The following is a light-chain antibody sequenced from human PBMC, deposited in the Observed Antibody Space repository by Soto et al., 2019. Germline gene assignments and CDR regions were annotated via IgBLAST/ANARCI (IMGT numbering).Light chain of an antibody. CDR2: KTS. Sequence: DIQMTQSPSTLSVSVGDSVTITCRASQTIRSWLAWYQQKPGKAPKLLNYKTSNLESGVPSRFSGRGSGTEFTLTISSLQPDDFATYYCQHYDSYLITFGQGTRLEIK. CDR1: QTIRSW. CDR3: QHYDSYLIT. J-gene: IGKJ5*01. V-gene: IGKV1-5*03.